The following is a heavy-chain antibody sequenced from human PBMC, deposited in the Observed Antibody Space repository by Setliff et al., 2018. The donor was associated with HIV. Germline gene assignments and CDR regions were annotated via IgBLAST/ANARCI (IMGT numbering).Heavy chain of an antibody. D-gene: IGHD6-19*01. CDR1: GYSFTNFW. CDR3: ARHFSVAGDAFDI. V-gene: IGHV5-51*01. Sequence: PGESLTISCKGSGYSFTNFWIGWVRQRPGKGLEWMGIFYPGDFDTRYSPSFEGQVTMSAEKSISTAYLQWDSLKASDTAIYYCARHFSVAGDAFDIWGQGTMVTVSS. CDR2: FYPGDFDT. J-gene: IGHJ3*02.